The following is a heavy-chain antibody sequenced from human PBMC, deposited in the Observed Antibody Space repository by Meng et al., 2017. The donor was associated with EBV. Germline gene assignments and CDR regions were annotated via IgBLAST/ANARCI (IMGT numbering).Heavy chain of an antibody. Sequence: QGQWVQSAAEGKKPGSSVKVSCKTSGGPFRYYAISWVRQAPGQGLEWLGGFLPRLGAPNYAQKFHGRVKITADESTSTHYMDLSSLRSEDTAIYYCASESGRGYTPDYWGQGTLVTVSS. CDR2: FLPRLGAP. J-gene: IGHJ4*02. V-gene: IGHV1-69*01. CDR3: ASESGRGYTPDY. CDR1: GGPFRYYA. D-gene: IGHD3-10*01.